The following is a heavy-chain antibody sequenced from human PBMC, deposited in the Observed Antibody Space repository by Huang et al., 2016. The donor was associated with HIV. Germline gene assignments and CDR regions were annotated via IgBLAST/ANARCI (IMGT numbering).Heavy chain of an antibody. V-gene: IGHV1-24*01. Sequence: QVQLVQSGAEVKKPGASVKVSCKVSGYTLTELSMHWVRQAPGKGLEWMGGFDPEDGETIYAQKFQGRVTMTEDTSTDTAYMELSSLRSEDTAVYYCATVYRRIRNHDSGDYYFDYWDQGTLVTVSS. CDR2: FDPEDGET. D-gene: IGHD3-22*01. CDR3: ATVYRRIRNHDSGDYYFDY. CDR1: GYTLTELS. J-gene: IGHJ4*02.